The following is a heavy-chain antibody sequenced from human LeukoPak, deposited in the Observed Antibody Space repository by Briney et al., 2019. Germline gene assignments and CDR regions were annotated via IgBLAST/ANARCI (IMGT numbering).Heavy chain of an antibody. V-gene: IGHV3-23*01. CDR2: ISGSGGSS. Sequence: AGGSLRLSCAASGFSFSSYAMSWVRQAPGKGLEWVSGISGSGGSSYYADSVRGRFTISRDNSENRLHLQMNSLRAEDSAVYYCAKVRWSSSSPIAFDIWGRGTMVTVSS. D-gene: IGHD6-6*01. CDR1: GFSFSSYA. J-gene: IGHJ3*02. CDR3: AKVRWSSSSPIAFDI.